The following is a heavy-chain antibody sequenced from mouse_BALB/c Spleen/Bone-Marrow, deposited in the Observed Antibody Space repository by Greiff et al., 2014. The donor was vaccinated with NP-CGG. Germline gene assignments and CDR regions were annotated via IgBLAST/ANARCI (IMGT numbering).Heavy chain of an antibody. CDR2: INPSNGRT. V-gene: IGHV1S81*02. CDR1: GFTFTSYW. D-gene: IGHD2-1*01. Sequence: QVQLQQSGDELVKPGASVKLSCMASGFTFTSYWIHWVKQRPGQGPEWIGEINPSNGRTNYNEKFKSKATLTEDKSSSTAYMQLSSLTSEDSAVYYGARDGNYRYAMDYWGQGTSVTVSS. J-gene: IGHJ4*01. CDR3: ARDGNYRYAMDY.